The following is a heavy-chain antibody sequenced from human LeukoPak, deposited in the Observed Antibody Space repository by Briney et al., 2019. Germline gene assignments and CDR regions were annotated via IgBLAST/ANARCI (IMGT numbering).Heavy chain of an antibody. J-gene: IGHJ4*02. CDR3: ARGILGAGGTGYFDY. CDR1: GYTFTGYY. V-gene: IGHV1-2*02. CDR2: INPYNGGT. D-gene: IGHD2-15*01. Sequence: ASVKVSCKASGYTFTGYYIHWVRQAPGQGLEWMGWINPYNGGTNYAQKFQGRVTMTRGTSISTAYMEVSSLISDDTAVYYCARGILGAGGTGYFDYWGQGTLVTVSS.